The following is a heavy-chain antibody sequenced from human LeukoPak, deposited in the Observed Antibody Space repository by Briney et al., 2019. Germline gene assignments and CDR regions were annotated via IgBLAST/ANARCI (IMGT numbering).Heavy chain of an antibody. Sequence: GGSLRLSCAASGFTFSNYAMSWVRQAPGKGLEWVSDISGSGVNTDYADSVKGRYTISRDNSKNTLYLQMNSLRAEDTAVYYCAKDRWDSSGYYYPSHWGQGTLVTVS. CDR3: AKDRWDSSGYYYPSH. CDR2: ISGSGVNT. V-gene: IGHV3-23*01. D-gene: IGHD3-22*01. J-gene: IGHJ4*02. CDR1: GFTFSNYA.